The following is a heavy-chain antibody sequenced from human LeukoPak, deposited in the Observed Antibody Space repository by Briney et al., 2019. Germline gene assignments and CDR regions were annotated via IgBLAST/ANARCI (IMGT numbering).Heavy chain of an antibody. V-gene: IGHV3-20*04. CDR1: GFTFDDYG. CDR2: INWNGGST. J-gene: IGHJ4*02. CDR3: ARPGGQLERRPLDY. Sequence: PGGSLRLSCAASGFTFDDYGMSWVRQAPGKGLEWVSGINWNGGSTGYADSVKGRFTISRDNAKNSLYLQMNSLRAEDTAVYYCARPGGQLERRPLDYWGQGTLVTVSS. D-gene: IGHD1-1*01.